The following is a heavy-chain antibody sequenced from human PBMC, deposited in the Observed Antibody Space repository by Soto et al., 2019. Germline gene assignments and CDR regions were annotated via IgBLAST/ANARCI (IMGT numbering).Heavy chain of an antibody. CDR3: ASSNLQSTGSYFAFGY. CDR1: GDTFIDYY. Sequence: QVHLVQSGAEVKKPGASVKVSCKASGDTFIDYYFYWVRQAPGQGLEWMGIINPAGGSTTYAQKFQGRVIMTRDTSTSTDDTDLSSLRSEDTAVYYCASSNLQSTGSYFAFGYWGQGTLVSVSS. J-gene: IGHJ4*02. D-gene: IGHD1-26*01. V-gene: IGHV1-46*03. CDR2: INPAGGST.